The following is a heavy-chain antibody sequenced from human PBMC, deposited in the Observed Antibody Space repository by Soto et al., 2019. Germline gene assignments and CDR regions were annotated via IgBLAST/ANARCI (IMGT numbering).Heavy chain of an antibody. Sequence: GGSLRLSCAASGFTFSSYGMHWVRQAPGKGLEWVAVISYDGSNKYYADSVKGRFTISRDNSKNTLYLQMNSLRAEDTAVYYCAKDYYDSSEGGPPQAWGQGTLVTVSS. V-gene: IGHV3-30*18. CDR2: ISYDGSNK. J-gene: IGHJ5*02. D-gene: IGHD3-22*01. CDR3: AKDYYDSSEGGPPQA. CDR1: GFTFSSYG.